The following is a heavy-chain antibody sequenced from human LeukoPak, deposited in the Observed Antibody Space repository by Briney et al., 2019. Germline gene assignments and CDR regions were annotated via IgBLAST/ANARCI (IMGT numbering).Heavy chain of an antibody. CDR2: ISTSSSYI. D-gene: IGHD6-19*01. J-gene: IGHJ1*01. CDR1: GFTFDDYG. Sequence: GGSLRLSCAASGFTFDDYGMSWVRQAPGKGLEWVSSISTSSSYIYYADSVKGRFTISRDNAKNSLYLQMNSLRAEDTALYYCARDRRGRVAVAGTSYFQYWGQGTLVTVSS. CDR3: ARDRRGRVAVAGTSYFQY. V-gene: IGHV3-21*04.